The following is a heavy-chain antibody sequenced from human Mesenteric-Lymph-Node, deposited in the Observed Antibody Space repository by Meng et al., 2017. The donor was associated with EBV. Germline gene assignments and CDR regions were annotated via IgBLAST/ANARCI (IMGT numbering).Heavy chain of an antibody. J-gene: IGHJ4*02. Sequence: EVQLVESGGGLVQPGGSLSLSCAAFGFTFSRYWMHWVRQAPGKGLVWVSTIQSDETTTTYADSVKGRFTISRDNARNTLYLQMNSLRAEDTAVYYCARHWDYVFDYWGQGTLVTVSS. CDR2: IQSDETTT. CDR3: ARHWDYVFDY. V-gene: IGHV3-74*01. D-gene: IGHD3-10*02. CDR1: GFTFSRYW.